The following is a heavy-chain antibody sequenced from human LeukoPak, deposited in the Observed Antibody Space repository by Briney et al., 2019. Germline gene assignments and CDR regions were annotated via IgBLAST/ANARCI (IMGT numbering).Heavy chain of an antibody. D-gene: IGHD2-8*01. V-gene: IGHV4-39*01. CDR2: IYYSGST. CDR3: ARPGMVYAFDY. CDR1: GGSISSSSYY. J-gene: IGHJ4*02. Sequence: SETLSLXCTVSGGSISSSSYYWGWIRQPPGKGLEWIGSIYYSGSTYYNPSLKSRVTISVDTSKNQFSLKLSSVTAADTAVYYCARPGMVYAFDYWGQGTLVTVSS.